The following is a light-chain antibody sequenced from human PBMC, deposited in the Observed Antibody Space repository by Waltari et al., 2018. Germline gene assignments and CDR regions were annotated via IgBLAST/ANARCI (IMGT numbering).Light chain of an antibody. CDR3: QRYGSSPET. CDR1: QSVSNSF. V-gene: IGKV3-20*01. J-gene: IGKJ1*01. CDR2: GAS. Sequence: EIVLTQSPGTLSLSPGERATLSCRASQSVSNSFLAWYQQKPGQAPRLLIYGASSRATGIPGRFSGSGSGTDFTLTISRLEPEDFTVYYCQRYGSSPETFGQGTKVEIK.